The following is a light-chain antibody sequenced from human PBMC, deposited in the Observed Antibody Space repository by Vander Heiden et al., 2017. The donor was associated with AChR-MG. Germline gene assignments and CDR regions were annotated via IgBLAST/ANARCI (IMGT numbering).Light chain of an antibody. V-gene: IGLV3-25*03. CDR2: KDN. J-gene: IGLJ1*01. CDR1: VLAKKY. CDR3: QSGDSRTAV. Sequence: SRELTQPPSVSASPGQTAIITCSGDVLAKKYPYCYQQRTGQPPRMLVFKDNERPAGIPERVSGSSSGTIVTLTITEVQAEDEADYYCQSGDSRTAVFGTGTKVTVL.